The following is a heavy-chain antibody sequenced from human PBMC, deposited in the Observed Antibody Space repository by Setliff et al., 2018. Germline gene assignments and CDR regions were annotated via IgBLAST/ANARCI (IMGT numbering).Heavy chain of an antibody. D-gene: IGHD4-4*01. CDR2: IYYSGST. J-gene: IGHJ6*03. CDR1: GGSISSGNYY. CDR3: ARGVTRPIYYYYYYMDV. V-gene: IGHV4-39*01. Sequence: SETLSLTCRVSGGSISSGNYYWGLIRQPPGKGLEWVATIYYSGSTYSNPSLKSRLIISVDAPDNQFSVKLSSVTAADTAVYYCARGVTRPIYYYYYYMDVWGKGTTVTVSS.